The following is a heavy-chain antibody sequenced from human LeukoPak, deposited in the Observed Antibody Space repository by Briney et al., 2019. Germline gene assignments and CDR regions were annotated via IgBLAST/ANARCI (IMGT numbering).Heavy chain of an antibody. CDR1: GFTFSRYE. D-gene: IGHD3-9*01. V-gene: IGHV3-48*03. CDR3: ARRDYDILTGYRDFDY. J-gene: IGHJ4*02. CDR2: ISSSGSHI. Sequence: PPGGSLRLSCAASGFTFSRYEMNWVRQAPGTGLEWVSYISSSGSHIYYADSVKGRFTISRDNAKNSLYLQMDSLRAEDTAIYYCARRDYDILTGYRDFDYWGQGTPVTVSS.